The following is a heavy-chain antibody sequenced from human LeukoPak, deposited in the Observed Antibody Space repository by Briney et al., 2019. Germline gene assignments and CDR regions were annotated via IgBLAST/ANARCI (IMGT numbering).Heavy chain of an antibody. CDR3: AREVDWFDYYYYMDV. Sequence: ASVKVSCKASGYTFTSYDINWVRQATGQGLGWMGWMNPNSGNTGYAQKFQGRVTMTRNTSISTAYMELSSLRSEDTAVYYCAREVDWFDYYYYMDVWGKGTTVTISS. J-gene: IGHJ6*03. V-gene: IGHV1-8*01. CDR1: GYTFTSYD. D-gene: IGHD3-9*01. CDR2: MNPNSGNT.